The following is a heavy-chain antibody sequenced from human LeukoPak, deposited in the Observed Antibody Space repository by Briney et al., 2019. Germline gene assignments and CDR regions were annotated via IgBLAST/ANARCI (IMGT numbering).Heavy chain of an antibody. J-gene: IGHJ6*02. CDR3: AKEQYSSSGYGMDV. D-gene: IGHD6-13*01. Sequence: GGSLRLSCAASGFTLSSYAMSWVRQAQGKGLEWVSAISGSGGSTYYGDSVKGRFTISRDNSKNTLYLQMNSLRAEDTAVYYCAKEQYSSSGYGMDVWGQGTTVTVSS. CDR2: ISGSGGST. V-gene: IGHV3-23*01. CDR1: GFTLSSYA.